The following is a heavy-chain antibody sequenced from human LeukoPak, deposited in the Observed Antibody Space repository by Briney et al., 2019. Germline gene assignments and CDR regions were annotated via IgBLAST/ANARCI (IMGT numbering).Heavy chain of an antibody. V-gene: IGHV3-21*01. J-gene: IGHJ4*02. Sequence: GGPLRLSCAASGFTFSSYSMNWVRQAPGKGLEWVSSISSSSSYIYYADSVKGRFTTSRDNAKNSLYLQMNSLRAEDTAVYYCARGRDSSGYYYAIDYWGQGTLVTVSS. CDR2: ISSSSSYI. D-gene: IGHD3-22*01. CDR3: ARGRDSSGYYYAIDY. CDR1: GFTFSSYS.